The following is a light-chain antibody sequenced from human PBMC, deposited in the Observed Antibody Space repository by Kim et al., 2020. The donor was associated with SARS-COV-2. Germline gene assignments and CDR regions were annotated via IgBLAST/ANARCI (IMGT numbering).Light chain of an antibody. CDR1: QSINNW. V-gene: IGKV1-5*01. CDR3: LQYNTFPHT. CDR2: DAS. Sequence: DIQMTQSPSTLSTSVGDRVTITCRASQSINNWLAWYQQKPGKAPKLLIYDASSLESGVPSRFSGRGSGTEFTLTINSLQPDDFAAYYCLQYNTFPHTFGQGTKLEI. J-gene: IGKJ2*01.